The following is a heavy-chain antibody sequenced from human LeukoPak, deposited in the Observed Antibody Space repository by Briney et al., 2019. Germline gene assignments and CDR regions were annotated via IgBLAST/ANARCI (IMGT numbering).Heavy chain of an antibody. J-gene: IGHJ4*02. V-gene: IGHV3-21*01. CDR3: ARVGGNDFWSGYPEY. CDR1: GFTFIYYG. CDR2: ISSSSYI. Sequence: KPGGSLRLSCTASGFTFIYYGMHWVRQAPGKGLEWVSSISSSSYIYYADSVKGRFTISRDNAKNSLYLQMNSLRAEDTAVYYCARVGGNDFWSGYPEYWGQGTLVTVSS. D-gene: IGHD3-3*01.